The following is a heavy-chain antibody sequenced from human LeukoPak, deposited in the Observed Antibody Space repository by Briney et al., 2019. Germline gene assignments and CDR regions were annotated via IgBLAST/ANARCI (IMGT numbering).Heavy chain of an antibody. D-gene: IGHD6-19*01. CDR1: GFNFRDYY. Sequence: PGGSLRLSCVASGFNFRDYYMGWIRQAPGKGLEWVSSIRPSGDNTYYGDSVKGRFTISRDNSKNTVYLQMNNMRVDDTAVYYCARVAGWHWFDPWGQGTLVTVSS. V-gene: IGHV3-23*01. J-gene: IGHJ5*02. CDR2: IRPSGDNT. CDR3: ARVAGWHWFDP.